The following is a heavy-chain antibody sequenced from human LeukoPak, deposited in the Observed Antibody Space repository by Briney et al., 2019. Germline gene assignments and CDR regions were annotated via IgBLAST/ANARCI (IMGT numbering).Heavy chain of an antibody. CDR1: GFPLKNYS. D-gene: IGHD1-1*01. J-gene: IGHJ4*02. V-gene: IGHV3-23*01. Sequence: GGPLSLSCGPSGFPLKNYSMLWLRQGPARGLEWVSGLSTSPRYADSVKGRFIVSRDHSRYTFSLQMNSLRAEDTAVYYCARGEVAVQYYFESWGQGNLGTVSS. CDR3: ARGEVAVQYYFES. CDR2: LSTSPR.